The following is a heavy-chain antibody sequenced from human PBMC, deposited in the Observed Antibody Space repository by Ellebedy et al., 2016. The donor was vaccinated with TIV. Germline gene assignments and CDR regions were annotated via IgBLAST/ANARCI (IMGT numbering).Heavy chain of an antibody. CDR1: GGPISSNSY. CDR3: ARRHLDSYYYYMDV. CDR2: IFYDGTT. Sequence: SETLSLXCTVSGGPISSNSYWGWIRQPPGKGLEWIGTIFYDGTTYYNPSLKSRVTMSVDTSKNQFSLQLTSVTAADTAVYYSARRHLDSYYYYMDVWGKGTTVTVSS. J-gene: IGHJ6*03. V-gene: IGHV4-39*01.